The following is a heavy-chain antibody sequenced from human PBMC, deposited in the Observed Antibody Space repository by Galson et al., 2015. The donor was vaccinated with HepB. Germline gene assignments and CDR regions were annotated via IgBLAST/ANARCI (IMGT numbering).Heavy chain of an antibody. Sequence: SLRLSCAASGFSFSSYSMNWVRQAPGRGLEWVSSISSASNHIYYADSVKGRFTASRDNAKNSLFLQMDSLRAEDTAVYYCASLISAGAWGRGTLVTASS. CDR2: ISSASNHI. CDR1: GFSFSSYS. V-gene: IGHV3-21*01. CDR3: ASLISAGA. J-gene: IGHJ5*02. D-gene: IGHD6-25*01.